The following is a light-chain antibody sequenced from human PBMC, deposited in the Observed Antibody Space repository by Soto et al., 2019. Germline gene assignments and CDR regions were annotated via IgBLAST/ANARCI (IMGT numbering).Light chain of an antibody. CDR1: SSNIGAGYY. CDR3: QSYDSNLSVV. V-gene: IGLV1-40*01. CDR2: GNS. Sequence: QSVLTQPPSVSGAPGQRVTISCTGSSSNIGAGYYVHWYQQLPGTAPKLLIYGNSNRPSGVPDRFSGSKSGTSASLAITGLQAEDEADYYCQSYDSNLSVVFGGGTQLTVL. J-gene: IGLJ2*01.